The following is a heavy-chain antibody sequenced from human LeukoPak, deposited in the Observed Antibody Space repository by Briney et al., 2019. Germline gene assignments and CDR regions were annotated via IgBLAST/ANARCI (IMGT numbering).Heavy chain of an antibody. V-gene: IGHV1-46*01. CDR1: GYTFTSYY. CDR2: INPSGGST. CDR3: AREGGCSGGSCYSRSNWFDP. Sequence: GASVKVSCKASGYTFTSYYMHWVRQAPGQGLEWMGIINPSGGSTSYAQKFQGRATMTRDTSTSTVYMELSSLRSEDTAVYYCAREGGCSGGSCYSRSNWFDPWGQGTLVTVSS. D-gene: IGHD2-15*01. J-gene: IGHJ5*02.